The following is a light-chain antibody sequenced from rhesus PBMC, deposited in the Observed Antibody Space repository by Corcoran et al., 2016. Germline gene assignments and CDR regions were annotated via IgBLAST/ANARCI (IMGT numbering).Light chain of an antibody. CDR2: DAS. CDR1: QSVSSR. Sequence: EIVMTQSPATLSLSPGERATLSCRASQSVSSRLAWYQQKPGQAPRLLIYDASSRVPGIPDRFSGSGSGTDFTLTISSLEPEEVAVYFCQQESNWSYSFGQGTKVEIK. CDR3: QQESNWSYS. V-gene: IGKV3-17*02. J-gene: IGKJ2*01.